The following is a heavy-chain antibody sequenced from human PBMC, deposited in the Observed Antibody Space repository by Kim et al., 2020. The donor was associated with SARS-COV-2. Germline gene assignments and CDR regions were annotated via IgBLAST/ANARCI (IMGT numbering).Heavy chain of an antibody. CDR3: ARGNYGAPLDAFDI. J-gene: IGHJ3*02. D-gene: IGHD4-17*01. CDR1: GGSISSGDYY. V-gene: IGHV4-30-4*01. CDR2: IYYSGST. Sequence: SETLSLTCTVSGGSISSGDYYWSWIRQPPGKGLEWIGYIYYSGSTYYNPSLKSRVTISVDTSKNQFSLKLSSVTAADTAVYYCARGNYGAPLDAFDIWGQGTMVTVSS.